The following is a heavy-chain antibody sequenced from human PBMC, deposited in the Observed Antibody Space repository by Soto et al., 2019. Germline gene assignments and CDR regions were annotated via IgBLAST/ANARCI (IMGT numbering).Heavy chain of an antibody. CDR2: IDPSDSYT. Sequence: GESLKISCKGSGYSFTSYWISWVRQMPGKGLEWMGRIDPSDSYTNYSPSFQGHVTISADKSISTAYLQWSSLKASDTAMYYCWRRPLGYCCGCSCRYYYYYGMDVWGQGTTVTVSS. D-gene: IGHD2-15*01. CDR1: GYSFTSYW. CDR3: WRRPLGYCCGCSCRYYYYYGMDV. J-gene: IGHJ6*02. V-gene: IGHV5-10-1*01.